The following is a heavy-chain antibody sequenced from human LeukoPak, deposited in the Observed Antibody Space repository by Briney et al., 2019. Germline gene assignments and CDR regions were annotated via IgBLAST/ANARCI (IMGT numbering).Heavy chain of an antibody. J-gene: IGHJ4*02. Sequence: SETLPLTCAVSGGSISSSSYYWGWIRQPPGKGLEWIGEIFHAGTTNYNPSLKGRVTILLDKSRNQFSLELSSVTAADTAMYYCAKWRAYTGYDFWGQGILVTVSS. D-gene: IGHD5-12*01. CDR2: IFHAGTT. CDR3: AKWRAYTGYDF. CDR1: GGSISSSSYY. V-gene: IGHV4-39*07.